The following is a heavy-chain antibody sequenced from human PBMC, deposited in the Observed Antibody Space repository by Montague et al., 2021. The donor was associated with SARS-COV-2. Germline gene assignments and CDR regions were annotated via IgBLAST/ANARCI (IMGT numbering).Heavy chain of an antibody. J-gene: IGHJ4*02. V-gene: IGHV4-34*01. D-gene: IGHD3-22*01. CDR3: ARGRQHFNMIVVVMTGGEYYFGY. Sequence: SETLSLTCAVYGGSFSDNYWSWIRKPPGKGLEWIGEINHRGTSNYNPSLKSRVSISVDTSKNQFSLYLGSVTAADTAVYCCARGRQHFNMIVVVMTGGEYYFGYWGQGTLVTVSS. CDR2: INHRGTS. CDR1: GGSFSDNY.